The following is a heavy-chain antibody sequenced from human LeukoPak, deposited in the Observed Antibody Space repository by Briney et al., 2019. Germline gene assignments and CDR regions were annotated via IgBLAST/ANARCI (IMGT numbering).Heavy chain of an antibody. J-gene: IGHJ5*02. Sequence: SETLSLTCTVSGGSISSGSYYWSWIRQPAGKGLEWIGRIYTSGSTNYNPSLKSRVTISVDTSKNQFSLKLSSVTAADTAVYYCARSYSSGWFDPWGQGTLVTVSS. D-gene: IGHD6-19*01. CDR3: ARSYSSGWFDP. CDR1: GGSISSGSYY. V-gene: IGHV4-61*02. CDR2: IYTSGST.